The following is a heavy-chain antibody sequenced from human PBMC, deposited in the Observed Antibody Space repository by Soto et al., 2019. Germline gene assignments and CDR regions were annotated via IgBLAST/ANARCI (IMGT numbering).Heavy chain of an antibody. J-gene: IGHJ6*02. Sequence: EVQLVESGGGLVEPGRSLRISCAGSGFKFDDYAMHWVRQAPGKGLEWVSGISWNGDRIEYVDSVKGRFTISRDNAKNSLDLQMNGLRAEDTALYYCVKDKVKEVVRRWGYYYFGMDVWGQGTTVSVSS. CDR2: ISWNGDRI. D-gene: IGHD3-22*01. V-gene: IGHV3-9*01. CDR3: VKDKVKEVVRRWGYYYFGMDV. CDR1: GFKFDDYA.